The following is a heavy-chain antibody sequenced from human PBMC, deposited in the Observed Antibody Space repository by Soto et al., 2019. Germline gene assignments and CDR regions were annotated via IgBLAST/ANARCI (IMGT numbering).Heavy chain of an antibody. Sequence: QITLKESGPTLVKPTQTLTLTCTFSGFSLSTSGVGVGWIRQPPGKALEWLALIYWDDDKRYSPSLKSRLTITKDTSKNQVVLTMTNMDPVDTATYCCAHRRGSPWGGDLDYWGQGTLVTVSS. J-gene: IGHJ4*02. CDR2: IYWDDDK. D-gene: IGHD3-16*02. CDR1: GFSLSTSGVG. V-gene: IGHV2-5*02. CDR3: AHRRGSPWGGDLDY.